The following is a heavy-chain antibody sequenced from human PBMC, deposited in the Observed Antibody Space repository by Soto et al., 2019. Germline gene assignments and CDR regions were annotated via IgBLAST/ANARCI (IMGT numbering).Heavy chain of an antibody. Sequence: VQLVQSGAEVKQPGSSVKVSCKTSGGTFGNYPINWVRQAPGQGLEWMGRVIPILGMGSYAQKFQGRVTIPADRSTSTAYMELSSLRSDDTAVYYCATDYRDGYNIPFDYWGQGTLVTVSS. V-gene: IGHV1-69*02. CDR2: VIPILGMG. J-gene: IGHJ4*02. D-gene: IGHD5-12*01. CDR3: ATDYRDGYNIPFDY. CDR1: GGTFGNYP.